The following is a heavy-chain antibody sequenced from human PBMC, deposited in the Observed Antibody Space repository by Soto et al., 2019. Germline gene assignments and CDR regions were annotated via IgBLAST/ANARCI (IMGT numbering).Heavy chain of an antibody. D-gene: IGHD3-10*01. CDR3: ARGAGPEEFGKLNWFDP. CDR2: IYHSGST. Sequence: PSETLSLTCAVSGGSISSSNWWSWVRQPPGKGLEWIGEIYHSGSTNYNPSLKSRVTISVDKSKNQFSLKLSSVTAADTAVYYCARGAGPEEFGKLNWFDPWGQGTLVTVSS. CDR1: GGSISSSNW. V-gene: IGHV4-4*02. J-gene: IGHJ5*02.